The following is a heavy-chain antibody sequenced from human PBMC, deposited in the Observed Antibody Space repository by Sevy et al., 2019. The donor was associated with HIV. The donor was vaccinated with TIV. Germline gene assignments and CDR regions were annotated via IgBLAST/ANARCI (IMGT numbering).Heavy chain of an antibody. J-gene: IGHJ6*02. CDR2: ISGSGGST. CDR3: AKGKQQLVRDYYYYGMDV. V-gene: IGHV3-23*01. Sequence: GGSLRLSCAASGFTFSSYAMSWVRQAPGKGLEWASAISGSGGSTYYADSVKGRFTISRDNSKNTLYLQMNSLRAEDTAVYYCAKGKQQLVRDYYYYGMDVWGQGTTVTVSS. CDR1: GFTFSSYA. D-gene: IGHD6-13*01.